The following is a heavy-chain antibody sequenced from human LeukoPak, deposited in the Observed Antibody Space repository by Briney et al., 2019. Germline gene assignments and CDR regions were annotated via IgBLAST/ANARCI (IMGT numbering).Heavy chain of an antibody. J-gene: IGHJ4*02. Sequence: SETLSLTCVVSGDSISSGGFSWSWIRQPPGKGLEWIGYIYQNGNTYYNPSLKSRGTISVDRSKNQFSLKLTSVTAADTAVYYCARAWGSGWYGSGFDYWGQGTLVTVSS. CDR2: IYQNGNT. CDR1: GDSISSGGFS. V-gene: IGHV4-30-2*01. D-gene: IGHD6-19*01. CDR3: ARAWGSGWYGSGFDY.